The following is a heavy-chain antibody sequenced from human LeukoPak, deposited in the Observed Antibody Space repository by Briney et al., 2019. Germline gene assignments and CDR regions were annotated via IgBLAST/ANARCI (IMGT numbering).Heavy chain of an antibody. CDR2: IYSGGST. Sequence: GGSLRLSCAASGFTVSSTYMSWVRQAPGKGLEWVSVIYSGGSTYYADSLKGRFTVSRDSSKNTLYLQMNSLGAEDTAVYYCVILPRGESWGQGTLVTVSS. CDR3: VILPRGES. J-gene: IGHJ1*01. V-gene: IGHV3-66*01. CDR1: GFTVSSTY. D-gene: IGHD3-10*01.